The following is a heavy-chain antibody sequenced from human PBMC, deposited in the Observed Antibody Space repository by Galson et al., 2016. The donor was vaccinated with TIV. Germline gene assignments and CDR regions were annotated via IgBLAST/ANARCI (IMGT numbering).Heavy chain of an antibody. CDR3: AKDYVRVIPGTGTFDI. CDR1: GFTFSSYV. Sequence: SLRLSCAASGFTFSSYVMTWVRQAPGKGLEWVSSISGSGISTYYAESVKGRFTISRDNSKNTLFLQMNSLRVEDTAVYYCAKDYVRVIPGTGTFDIWGQGIMVTASS. CDR2: ISGSGIST. J-gene: IGHJ3*02. V-gene: IGHV3-23*01. D-gene: IGHD3-10*02.